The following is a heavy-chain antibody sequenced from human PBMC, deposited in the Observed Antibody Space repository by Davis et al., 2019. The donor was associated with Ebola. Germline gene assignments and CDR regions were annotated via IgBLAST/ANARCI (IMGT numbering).Heavy chain of an antibody. CDR2: IYYSGST. V-gene: IGHV4-59*08. Sequence: MPSETLSLTCAVYGGSFSGYYWSWIRQPPGKGLEWIGYIYYSGSTNYNPSLKSRVTISVDTSKNQFSLKLSSVTAADTAMYYCARQKGTGTTVDYWGQGTLVTVSS. D-gene: IGHD1-7*01. CDR3: ARQKGTGTTVDY. CDR1: GGSFSGYY. J-gene: IGHJ4*02.